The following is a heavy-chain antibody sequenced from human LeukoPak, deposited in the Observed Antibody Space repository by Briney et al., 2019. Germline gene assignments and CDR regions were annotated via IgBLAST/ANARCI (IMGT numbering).Heavy chain of an antibody. D-gene: IGHD2-2*01. J-gene: IGHJ4*02. CDR2: FDPEVGET. CDR1: GYTLTELS. CDR3: ATVYCSSTSCYQEY. Sequence: ASVKVSCKVSGYTLTELSMHWVRQAPGKGLEWMGGFDPEVGETIYAQKFQGRVTMTEDTSTDTAYMELSSLRSEDTAVYFCATVYCSSTSCYQEYWGQETLVTVSS. V-gene: IGHV1-24*01.